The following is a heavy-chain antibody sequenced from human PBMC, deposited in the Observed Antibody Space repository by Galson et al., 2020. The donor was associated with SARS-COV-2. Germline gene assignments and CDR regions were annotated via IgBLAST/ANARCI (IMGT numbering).Heavy chain of an antibody. CDR1: TFTFTSYE. J-gene: IGHJ4*02. CDR3: ARAGARMYYGHY. CDR2: ISSRGSTI. V-gene: IGHV3-48*03. Sequence: GGSLRLSCPASTFTFTSYEMNCVRQAPGKWLESVSYISSRGSTIYSADSVKSRFTISSDNAKNSLYLQMNSLRAEDTAVYYCARAGARMYYGHYWGQGTLVTVSS. D-gene: IGHD2-8*01.